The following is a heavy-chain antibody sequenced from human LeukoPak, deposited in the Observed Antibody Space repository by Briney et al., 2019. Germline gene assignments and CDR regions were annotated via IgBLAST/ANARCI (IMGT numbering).Heavy chain of an antibody. V-gene: IGHV3-23*01. CDR3: AKDQGYSYYYLDY. J-gene: IGHJ4*02. CDR2: INGNGAST. Sequence: GGSLRLSCAASGFTFNTHAMSWVRQAPGRGLEWVSGINGNGASTYYSDSVKGRFTISRDNSKNTLYLQMSSLRAEDTAVYYCAKDQGYSYYYLDYWGQGTLVTVSS. CDR1: GFTFNTHA. D-gene: IGHD5-18*01.